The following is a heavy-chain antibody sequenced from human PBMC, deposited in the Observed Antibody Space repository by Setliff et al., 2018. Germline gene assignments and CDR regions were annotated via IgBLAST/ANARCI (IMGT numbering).Heavy chain of an antibody. D-gene: IGHD1-26*01. Sequence: PGESLKISCAASGFTFSTYAINWVRQAPGKGLEWVSAISGSGGATYYTDSVKGRFTISRDNSKNTVYVQMDSLRADDTAVYYCVGRGGTSGQGAFDIWGRGTMVTVSS. CDR1: GFTFSTYA. J-gene: IGHJ3*02. V-gene: IGHV3-23*01. CDR3: VGRGGTSGQGAFDI. CDR2: ISGSGGAT.